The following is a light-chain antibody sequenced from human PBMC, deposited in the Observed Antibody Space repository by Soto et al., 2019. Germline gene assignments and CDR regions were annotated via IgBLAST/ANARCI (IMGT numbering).Light chain of an antibody. V-gene: IGKV1-39*01. Sequence: DIQMTQSPSSPSAAVGDRVTITCRSSQSISSYLNWYQYKPGKAPRLLIYAASSLQRGVPSRFSGSGSGTDFTLTIRSLQPDDSATYYCQQSHSTPYPFGQGTKLEIK. J-gene: IGKJ2*01. CDR1: QSISSY. CDR2: AAS. CDR3: QQSHSTPYP.